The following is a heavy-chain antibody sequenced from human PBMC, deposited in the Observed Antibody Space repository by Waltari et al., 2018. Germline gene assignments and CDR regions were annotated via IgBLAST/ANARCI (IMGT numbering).Heavy chain of an antibody. V-gene: IGHV3-7*01. CDR3: ARELHWSARDY. D-gene: IGHD3-3*01. J-gene: IGHJ4*02. CDR2: IKPDGSEK. CDR1: GVTFNNL. Sequence: EVQLVESGGGLVQPGGSLRLACAASGVTFNNLMSWVRQAPGKGLEWVANIKPDGSEKNYADSVKGRFTISIDNVKNSLYLQMNSLSLEDTAVYYCARELHWSARDYWGQGTLVTVSS.